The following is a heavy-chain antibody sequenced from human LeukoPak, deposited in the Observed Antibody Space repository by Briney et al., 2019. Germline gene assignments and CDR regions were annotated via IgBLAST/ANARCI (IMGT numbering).Heavy chain of an antibody. Sequence: SETLSLTCTVSGGSISSSSHYWGWIRQPPGKGLEWIGSIYYSGSTYYNPSLKSRVTISVDTSKNQFSLKLSSVTAADTAVYYCARGLYWFDPWGQGTLVTVSS. CDR2: IYYSGST. V-gene: IGHV4-39*07. J-gene: IGHJ5*02. D-gene: IGHD3-22*01. CDR1: GGSISSSSHY. CDR3: ARGLYWFDP.